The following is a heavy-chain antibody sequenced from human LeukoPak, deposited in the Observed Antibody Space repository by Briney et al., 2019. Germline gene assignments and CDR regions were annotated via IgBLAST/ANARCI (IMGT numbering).Heavy chain of an antibody. CDR3: ATPLSASSIDY. CDR2: IRYDSSKR. CDR1: GFSFSNYG. J-gene: IGHJ4*02. D-gene: IGHD6-6*01. V-gene: IGHV3-30*02. Sequence: GGTLRLSCAASGFSFSNYGMNWVRQAPGKGLEWVADIRYDSSKRHYVDSVKGRFTISRDNSKNTLYLEMGSLRVEDTAVYYCATPLSASSIDYCGQGTMVTVPS.